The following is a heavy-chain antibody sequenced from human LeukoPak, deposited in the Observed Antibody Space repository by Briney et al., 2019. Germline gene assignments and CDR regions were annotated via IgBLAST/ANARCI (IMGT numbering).Heavy chain of an antibody. CDR2: ISGSGGST. Sequence: GGSLRLSCAASGFTFRSSAMHWVRQAPGKGLEWVSAISGSGGSTYYADSVKGRFTISRDNSKNTLYLQMNSLRAEDTAVYYCAKDVGLYYYYGMDVWGQGTTVTVSS. V-gene: IGHV3-23*01. J-gene: IGHJ6*02. CDR3: AKDVGLYYYYGMDV. CDR1: GFTFRSSA. D-gene: IGHD3-16*01.